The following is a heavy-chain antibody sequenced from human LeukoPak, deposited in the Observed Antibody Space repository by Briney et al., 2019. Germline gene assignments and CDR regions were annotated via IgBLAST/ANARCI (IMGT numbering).Heavy chain of an antibody. J-gene: IGHJ5*02. V-gene: IGHV1-18*01. CDR3: ARDPRVLRYFDWLSERYWFDP. Sequence: ASVKVSCKASGYTFTSYGISWVRQAPGQGLEWMGWISAYNGNTNYAQKLQGRVTMTTDTSTSTAYMELGSLRSDDTAVYYCARDPRVLRYFDWLSERYWFDPWGQGTLVTVSS. CDR1: GYTFTSYG. CDR2: ISAYNGNT. D-gene: IGHD3-9*01.